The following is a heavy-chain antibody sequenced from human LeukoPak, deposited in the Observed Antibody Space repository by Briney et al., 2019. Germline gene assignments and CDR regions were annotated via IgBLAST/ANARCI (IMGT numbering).Heavy chain of an antibody. CDR3: AKDGCSSTSCYALLDY. Sequence: SETLSLTCTVSGGSISSYYWSWIRQPPGKGLEWIGYIYYSGSTNYNPSLKSRVTISVDTSKNQFSLKLSSVTAADTAVYYCAKDGCSSTSCYALLDYWGQGTLVTVSS. D-gene: IGHD2-2*01. J-gene: IGHJ4*02. CDR2: IYYSGST. V-gene: IGHV4-59*01. CDR1: GGSISSYY.